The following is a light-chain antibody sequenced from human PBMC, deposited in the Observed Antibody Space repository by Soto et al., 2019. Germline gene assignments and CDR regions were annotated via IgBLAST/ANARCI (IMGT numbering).Light chain of an antibody. V-gene: IGLV2-23*01. CDR1: SSDIGSYDL. CDR2: ENT. CDR3: CSYAGSGTYV. Sequence: QSVLTQPASVSGSPGQSITISCTGTSSDIGSYDLVSWYQQRPGKAPKVMIYENTKRPSGVSIRFSGSKSGNTASLTISGLQAEDEADYYCCSYAGSGTYVFGTGTKLTVL. J-gene: IGLJ1*01.